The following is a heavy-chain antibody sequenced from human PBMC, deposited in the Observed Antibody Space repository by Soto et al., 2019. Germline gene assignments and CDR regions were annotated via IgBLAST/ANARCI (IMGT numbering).Heavy chain of an antibody. D-gene: IGHD5-18*01. Sequence: QVQLQESGPGLVKPSETLSLTCTVSGGSFSTYYWSWIRQPPGKGLEWIGYIYYTGSTNYNPSLKXRXTXSXXTSKNQFSLKLSSVTAADTAVYYCARGYGYNYVGYWGQGTLVTVSS. J-gene: IGHJ4*02. V-gene: IGHV4-59*01. CDR1: GGSFSTYY. CDR2: IYYTGST. CDR3: ARGYGYNYVGY.